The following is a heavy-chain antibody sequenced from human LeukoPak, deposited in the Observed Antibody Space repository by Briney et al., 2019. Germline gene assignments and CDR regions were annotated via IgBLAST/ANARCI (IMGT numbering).Heavy chain of an antibody. D-gene: IGHD2-21*02. V-gene: IGHV3-66*01. CDR2: MYTGGGR. Sequence: GGSLRLSCAASGFSVSNYYMSWVRQPPGKGLEWVSVMYTGGGRYYGDSVKGRFTISRDNSRNTVFLQMNSLRVEDTALYYCTRGQSYCGADCYSDWGQGTLVTVSS. CDR3: TRGQSYCGADCYSD. CDR1: GFSVSNYY. J-gene: IGHJ4*02.